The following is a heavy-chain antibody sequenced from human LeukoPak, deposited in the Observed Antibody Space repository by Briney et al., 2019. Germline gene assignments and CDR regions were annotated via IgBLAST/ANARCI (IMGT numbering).Heavy chain of an antibody. CDR3: ARQGDRMAGIAARWNDY. D-gene: IGHD6-6*01. CDR2: ISSSSSTI. Sequence: PGGSLRLSCAASGFTFSSYSMNWVRQAPGKGLESVSYISSSSSTIYYADSVRGRFTISRDNAKNSLYLQMNSLRAEDTAVYYCARQGDRMAGIAARWNDYWGQGTLVTVSS. V-gene: IGHV3-48*01. CDR1: GFTFSSYS. J-gene: IGHJ4*02.